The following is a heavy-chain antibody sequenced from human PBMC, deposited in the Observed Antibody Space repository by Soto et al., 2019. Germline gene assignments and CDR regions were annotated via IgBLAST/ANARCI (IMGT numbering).Heavy chain of an antibody. J-gene: IGHJ4*02. Sequence: GGSLRLSCAASGFTFSSYAMHWVRQAPGKGLEWVAVISYDGSNKYYADSVKGRFTISRDNSKNTLYLQMNSLRAEDTAVYYCARGLLGSYPFDYWGQGTLVTVSS. D-gene: IGHD1-26*01. CDR2: ISYDGSNK. V-gene: IGHV3-30-3*01. CDR1: GFTFSSYA. CDR3: ARGLLGSYPFDY.